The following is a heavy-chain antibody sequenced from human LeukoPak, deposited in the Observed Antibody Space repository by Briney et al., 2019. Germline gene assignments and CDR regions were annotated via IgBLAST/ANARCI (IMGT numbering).Heavy chain of an antibody. V-gene: IGHV4-61*02. CDR3: ARETSQKGAHYMDV. Sequence: SETLSLTCTVSGGSISSGSYYWSWIRQPAGEGLEWIGRIYTSGSTNYNPSLKSRVTISVDTSKNQFSLKLTSVTAADTAVYYCARETSQKGAHYMDVWGKGTTVTISS. CDR1: GGSISSGSYY. D-gene: IGHD3-16*01. J-gene: IGHJ6*03. CDR2: IYTSGST.